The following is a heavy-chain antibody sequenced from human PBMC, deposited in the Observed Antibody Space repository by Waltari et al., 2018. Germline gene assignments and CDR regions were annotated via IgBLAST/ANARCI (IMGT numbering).Heavy chain of an antibody. D-gene: IGHD6-6*01. CDR2: INHSGST. CDR3: ARLGIAARPGYYYYGMDV. J-gene: IGHJ6*02. CDR1: GGSFSGYY. Sequence: QVQLQQWGAGLLKPSETLSLTCAVYGGSFSGYYWSWIRQPPGKGLGWIGEINHSGSTIYHPSLKSRVTISVDTSKNQFSLKLSSVTAADTAVYYCARLGIAARPGYYYYGMDVWGQGTTVTVSS. V-gene: IGHV4-34*01.